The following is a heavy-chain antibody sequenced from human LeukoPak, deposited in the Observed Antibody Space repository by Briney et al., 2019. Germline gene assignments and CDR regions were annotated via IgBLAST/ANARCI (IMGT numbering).Heavy chain of an antibody. Sequence: PSETLSLTCTVSGGSISSYYWSWIRQPPGKGLEWIGYIYYSGSTNYNPSLKSRVTISVDTSKNQFSLKLSSVTAADTAVYYCARNTYYYDSSGIDAFDIWGQGTMVTVSS. CDR2: IYYSGST. V-gene: IGHV4-59*08. CDR3: ARNTYYYDSSGIDAFDI. CDR1: GGSISSYY. J-gene: IGHJ3*02. D-gene: IGHD3-22*01.